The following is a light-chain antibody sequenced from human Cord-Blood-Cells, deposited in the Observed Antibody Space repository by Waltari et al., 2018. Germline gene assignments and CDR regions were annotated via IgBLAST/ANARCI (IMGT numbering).Light chain of an antibody. CDR2: DVS. V-gene: IGLV2-14*01. J-gene: IGLJ2*01. CDR3: SSYTRSSLVV. CDR1: SSDVGGCNY. Sequence: QSALTQPASVSGSPGQSITISCTGTSSDVGGCNYLSWYQQHQGKAPKLMIYDVSNRASAVSNRFAGSNCGNTASLTISGLQAEDEDDYYCSSYTRSSLVVFGGGNKLTVL.